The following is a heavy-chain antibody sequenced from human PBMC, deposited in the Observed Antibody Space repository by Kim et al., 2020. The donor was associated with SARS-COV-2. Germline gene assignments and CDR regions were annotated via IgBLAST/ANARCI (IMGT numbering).Heavy chain of an antibody. J-gene: IGHJ1*01. CDR3: XXDEXXXCGXXX. CDR2: XKTDGSAQ. CDR1: GFTFSSSW. Sequence: GGSLRLSCVASGFTFSSSWMSWVRQAPGKGLEWVANXKTDGSAQYYVDSVKGRXXISRXXAKNSLXLQXXSRRXXDTXXXYXXXDEXXXCGXXXWG. D-gene: IGHD2-21*01. V-gene: IGHV3-7*01.